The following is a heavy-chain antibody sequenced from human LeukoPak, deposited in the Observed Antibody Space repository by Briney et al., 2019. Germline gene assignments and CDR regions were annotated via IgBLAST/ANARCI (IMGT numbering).Heavy chain of an antibody. Sequence: ASVKVSCKASGYTFTGYYMHWVRQAPGQGLEWMGWINPNSGGTNYAQKFQGRGTMTRDTSISTAYMELSRLRSDDTAVYYCARISGYSYGALGYMDVWGKGTTVTVSS. J-gene: IGHJ6*03. V-gene: IGHV1-2*02. CDR2: INPNSGGT. CDR3: ARISGYSYGALGYMDV. CDR1: GYTFTGYY. D-gene: IGHD5-18*01.